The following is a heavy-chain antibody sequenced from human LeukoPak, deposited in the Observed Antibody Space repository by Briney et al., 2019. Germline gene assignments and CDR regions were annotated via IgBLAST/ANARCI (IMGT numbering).Heavy chain of an antibody. V-gene: IGHV3-7*01. J-gene: IGHJ4*02. CDR2: IKPDGSDK. D-gene: IGHD6-19*01. Sequence: GGSLRLFCAASGSDFSSYWMSWVRQAPGKGLEWLANIKPDGSDKHYMASLKGRFTISRDNAKNSLYLQMNSLRTEDTAMYYCERESRSVAGSCWGQGTLVTVSS. CDR3: ERESRSVAGSC. CDR1: GSDFSSYW.